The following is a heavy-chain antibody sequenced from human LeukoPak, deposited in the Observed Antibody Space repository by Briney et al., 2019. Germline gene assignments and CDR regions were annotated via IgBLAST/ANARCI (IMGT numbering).Heavy chain of an antibody. V-gene: IGHV4-31*03. Sequence: PQTLSLTCTVSGVSISSGGYYWSWLRQHPGKGLEWIGYIYYSGSTYYHPSLKSRVTISVDTSKNQFSLKLSSVTAADTAVYYCARDYYYGMDVWGQGTTVTVSS. CDR1: GVSISSGGYY. J-gene: IGHJ6*02. CDR3: ARDYYYGMDV. CDR2: IYYSGST.